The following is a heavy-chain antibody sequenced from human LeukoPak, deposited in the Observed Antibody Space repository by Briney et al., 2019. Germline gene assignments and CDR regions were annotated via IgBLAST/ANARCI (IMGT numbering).Heavy chain of an antibody. D-gene: IGHD3-9*01. CDR2: IRYDGSNK. V-gene: IGHV3-30*02. CDR1: GFTFSSYG. Sequence: GGSLRLSCAASGFTFSSYGMHWVRQAPGKGLEWVAFIRYDGSNKYYADSVKGRFTISRDNSKNTLYPQMNSLRAEDTAVYYCAKDGYFDWLLNLGYFDYWGQGTLVTVSS. J-gene: IGHJ4*02. CDR3: AKDGYFDWLLNLGYFDY.